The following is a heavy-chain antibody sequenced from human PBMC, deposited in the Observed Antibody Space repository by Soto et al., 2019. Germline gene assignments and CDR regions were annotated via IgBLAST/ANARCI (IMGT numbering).Heavy chain of an antibody. Sequence: QVQLVQSGAEVKKPEASVKVSCKASGYTFTSYGVTWVRQAPGQGLEWMGWISAYNGNTNYAQHLQGRVTMTTDTTTNTAYMELRSLRSDDTAVYYCAAGSGYDFYFDYWGQGTLVTVSS. J-gene: IGHJ4*02. D-gene: IGHD5-12*01. V-gene: IGHV1-18*01. CDR2: ISAYNGNT. CDR1: GYTFTSYG. CDR3: AAGSGYDFYFDY.